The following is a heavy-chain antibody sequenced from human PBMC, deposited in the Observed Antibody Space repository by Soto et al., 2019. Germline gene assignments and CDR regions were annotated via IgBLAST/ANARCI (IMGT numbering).Heavy chain of an antibody. Sequence: EVQLVQSGAEVKKPGESLRISCKASGYSFINYCIGWVRQMPGKGLEWMGIIYPGDSDTKYSPSFQGQVTISADKSISAAYLRWSSLKASDTAMYYCARLTDYRPTNYYYYGMDVWGQGTTVTVSS. CDR3: ARLTDYRPTNYYYYGMDV. D-gene: IGHD4-4*01. CDR2: IYPGDSDT. J-gene: IGHJ6*02. CDR1: GYSFINYC. V-gene: IGHV5-51*01.